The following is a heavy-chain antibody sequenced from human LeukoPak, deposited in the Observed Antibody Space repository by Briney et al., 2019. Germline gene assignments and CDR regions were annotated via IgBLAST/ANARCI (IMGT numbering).Heavy chain of an antibody. V-gene: IGHV3-23*01. Sequence: PGGSLRLYCAASGFTFXSNAMSWVRQAPGQGLXXXXXXXGXGGSSXYXXXVKGXFTISRDNSKNTLFLQMTSLRAEDTAVYYCAKDRGVNYCSSSSCPFDFDYWGQGTLVTVSS. CDR3: AKDRGVNYCSSSSCPFDFDY. D-gene: IGHD2-2*01. CDR2: XXGXGGSS. CDR1: GFTFXSNA. J-gene: IGHJ4*02.